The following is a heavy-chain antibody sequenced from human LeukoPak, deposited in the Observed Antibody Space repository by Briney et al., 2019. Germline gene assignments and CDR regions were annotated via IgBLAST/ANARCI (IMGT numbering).Heavy chain of an antibody. CDR3: ARAVGPFDY. CDR1: GFTFSTYA. V-gene: IGHV3-23*01. CDR2: VSTSGGST. J-gene: IGHJ4*02. Sequence: GGSLRLSCAASGFTFSTYAMSWVRQAPGKGLEWVSTVSTSGGSTYYADSVKGRFTISRDNSKDTLYLQMSSVGADDTAVYYCARAVGPFDYWGQGTLVTVSS.